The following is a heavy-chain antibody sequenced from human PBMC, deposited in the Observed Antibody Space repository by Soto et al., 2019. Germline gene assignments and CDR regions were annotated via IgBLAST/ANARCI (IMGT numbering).Heavy chain of an antibody. CDR3: ARGGQVRSGIQLWPYYYYGMDV. J-gene: IGHJ6*02. V-gene: IGHV1-69*13. CDR1: GGTFSSYA. D-gene: IGHD5-18*01. Sequence: VASVKVSCKASGGTFSSYAISWVRQAPGQGLEWMGGIIPIFGTANYAQKFQGRVTITADESTSTAYMELSSLRSEDTAVYYCARGGQVRSGIQLWPYYYYGMDVWGQGTTVTVSS. CDR2: IIPIFGTA.